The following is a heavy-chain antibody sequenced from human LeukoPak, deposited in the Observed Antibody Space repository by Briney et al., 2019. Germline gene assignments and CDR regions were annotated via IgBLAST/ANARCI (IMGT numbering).Heavy chain of an antibody. J-gene: IGHJ5*02. Sequence: GGSLRLSCAASGFTFSSNGMHWVRQAPGKGLEWVAVISYDGSNKYYADSVKGRFTISRDNSKNTLYLQMNSLRAEDTAVYYCVKMRGEYCSGGSCYGNWFDPWGQGTLVTVSS. CDR3: VKMRGEYCSGGSCYGNWFDP. V-gene: IGHV3-30*18. D-gene: IGHD2-15*01. CDR2: ISYDGSNK. CDR1: GFTFSSNG.